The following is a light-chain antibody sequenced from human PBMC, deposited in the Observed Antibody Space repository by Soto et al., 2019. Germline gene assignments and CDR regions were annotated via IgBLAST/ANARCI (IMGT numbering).Light chain of an antibody. J-gene: IGKJ5*01. V-gene: IGKV3-15*01. CDR1: QSVNRN. CDR2: AAS. CDR3: QQYNSWTSIT. Sequence: EILLTQSPATLSVSPGERVTLSCRSSQSVNRNLGWYQQKPGQAPRLLIFAASTRAPGIPVRFSGSGSGTEFTLTISGLQSEDFAVYYCQQYNSWTSITFGQGTRLEVK.